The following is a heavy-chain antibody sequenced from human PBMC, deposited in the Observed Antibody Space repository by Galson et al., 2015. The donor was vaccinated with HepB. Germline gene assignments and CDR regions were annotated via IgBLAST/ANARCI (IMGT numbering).Heavy chain of an antibody. CDR3: ARVLSPITMVRGEVGFDY. J-gene: IGHJ4*02. CDR1: GYTFTGYY. CDR2: INPNSGGT. Sequence: SVKVSCKASGYTFTGYYMHWVRQAPGQGLEWMGWINPNSGGTNYAQKFQGRVTMTRDTSISTAYMELSRLRSDDTAVYYCARVLSPITMVRGEVGFDYWGQGTLVTVSS. D-gene: IGHD3-10*01. V-gene: IGHV1-2*02.